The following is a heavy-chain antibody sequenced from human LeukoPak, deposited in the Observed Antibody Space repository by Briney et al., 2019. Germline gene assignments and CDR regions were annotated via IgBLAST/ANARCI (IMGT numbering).Heavy chain of an antibody. CDR3: ARVHSYSSGINPWSWGPKPASYNHAMDV. V-gene: IGHV3-7*01. D-gene: IGHD3-10*01. CDR2: IHEDGSET. CDR1: GFIFGRYS. J-gene: IGHJ6*02. Sequence: PGGSLRLSCAASGFIFGRYSLTWVRQTPGKGLEWEETIHEDGSETYHVASVKGRFTLYRDNAQSSLYLQMRSLRAEDTAVYYCARVHSYSSGINPWSWGPKPASYNHAMDVWGQGTTVTISS.